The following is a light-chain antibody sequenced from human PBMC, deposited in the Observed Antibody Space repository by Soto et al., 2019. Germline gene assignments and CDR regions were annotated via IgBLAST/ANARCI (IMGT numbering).Light chain of an antibody. CDR1: QSVNSSY. CDR3: QQYGSSPQT. J-gene: IGKJ1*01. CDR2: GAS. Sequence: EIVLTQSPGSLSLSPGQRDTLSCRASQSVNSSYLAWFQQKPGQAPRLLIYGASTRATGIPDRFSGSGAGTDFTLTISILEPEDFAVYYCQQYGSSPQTFGQGTKVDIK. V-gene: IGKV3-20*01.